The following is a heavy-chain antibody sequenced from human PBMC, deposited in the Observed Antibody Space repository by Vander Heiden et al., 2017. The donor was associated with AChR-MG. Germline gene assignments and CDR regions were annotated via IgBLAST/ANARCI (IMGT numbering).Heavy chain of an antibody. CDR3: ARARTYYDCWSGYASNWFDP. V-gene: IGHV4-34*01. D-gene: IGHD3-3*01. CDR1: GGSFCGYY. J-gene: IGHJ5*02. Sequence: QVPLQQWGAGPLKPSEPLSLPCAVYGGSFCGYYWGWIRQPPGKGLEWIGEINHSGSTNYNPSLKSRVTISVDTSKNQFSLKLSSVTAADTAVYYCARARTYYDCWSGYASNWFDPWGQGTLVTVSS. CDR2: INHSGST.